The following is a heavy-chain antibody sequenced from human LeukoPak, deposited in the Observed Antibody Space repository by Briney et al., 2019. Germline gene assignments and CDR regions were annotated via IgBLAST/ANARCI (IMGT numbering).Heavy chain of an antibody. Sequence: PGGSLRLSCAASGFTFSSYGMHWVRQAPGKGLEWVAVIWYGGSNKYYADSVKGRFTISRDNSKNTLYLQMNSLRAEDTAVYYCAKDRYDRGDAFDIWGQGTMVTVSS. CDR3: AKDRYDRGDAFDI. J-gene: IGHJ3*02. D-gene: IGHD3-22*01. V-gene: IGHV3-30*02. CDR1: GFTFSSYG. CDR2: IWYGGSNK.